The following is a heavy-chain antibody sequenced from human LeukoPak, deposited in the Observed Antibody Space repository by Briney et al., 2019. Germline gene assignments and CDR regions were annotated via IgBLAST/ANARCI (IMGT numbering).Heavy chain of an antibody. J-gene: IGHJ4*02. CDR3: TRGDSSTWYEY. CDR2: IYPGDSDT. D-gene: IGHD6-13*01. V-gene: IGHV5-51*01. Sequence: GESLKISCKGSGYNFPNYWIGWVRQMPGKGLELMGIIYPGDSDTRYSPSFQGLVTISADKSISTAYLQWSSLKASDTAMYYCTRGDSSTWYEYWGQGTLVTVSS. CDR1: GYNFPNYW.